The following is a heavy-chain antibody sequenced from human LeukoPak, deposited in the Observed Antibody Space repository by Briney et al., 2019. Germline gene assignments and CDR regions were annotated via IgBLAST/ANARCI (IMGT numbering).Heavy chain of an antibody. CDR3: ARDIDYGSRYGMDV. CDR1: GGSISSGGYY. J-gene: IGHJ6*02. D-gene: IGHD3-10*01. CDR2: IYYSGST. Sequence: PSETLSLTCTVSGGSISSGGYYWSWTRQHPGKGLEWIGYIYYSGSTNYNPSLKSRVTISVDTSKNQFSLKLSSVTAADTAVYYCARDIDYGSRYGMDVWGQGTTVTASS. V-gene: IGHV4-61*08.